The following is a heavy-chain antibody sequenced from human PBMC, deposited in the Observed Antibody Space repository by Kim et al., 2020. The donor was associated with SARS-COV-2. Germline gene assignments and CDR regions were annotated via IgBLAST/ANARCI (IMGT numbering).Heavy chain of an antibody. J-gene: IGHJ4*02. V-gene: IGHV3-53*01. Sequence: GSKNYAACVRGLVTISRDNTKNTLYLQINSLGAEDTSVYYSARGGSSLENWGQGTLVTVSS. CDR2: GSK. D-gene: IGHD1-26*01. CDR3: ARGGSSLEN.